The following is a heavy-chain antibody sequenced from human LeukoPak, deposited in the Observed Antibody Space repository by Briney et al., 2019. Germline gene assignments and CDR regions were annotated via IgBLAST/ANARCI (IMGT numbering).Heavy chain of an antibody. CDR1: SASISTYY. Sequence: SETLSLTCTVSSASISTYYWTWIRQPPGKGLEWIGYIYHSGSTNYNPSLKSRVTISVDTSQNQFSLKLSSVTAADTAVYYCARDGYSGSDALWGQGTLVTVSS. V-gene: IGHV4-59*01. D-gene: IGHD5-12*01. CDR3: ARDGYSGSDAL. J-gene: IGHJ4*02. CDR2: IYHSGST.